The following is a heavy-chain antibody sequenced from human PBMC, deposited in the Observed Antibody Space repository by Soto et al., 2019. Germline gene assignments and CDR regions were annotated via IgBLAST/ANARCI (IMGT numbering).Heavy chain of an antibody. J-gene: IGHJ4*02. V-gene: IGHV1-46*01. CDR3: ARALELRSPFDY. Sequence: GASVKVSCKASGYTFTSYYMHWVRQAPGQGLEWMGIINPSGGSTSYEQKFQGRVTMNRDRSTSTVYMELSSLRSEDTAVYYCARALELRSPFDYWGQGTLVTVSS. CDR1: GYTFTSYY. D-gene: IGHD1-7*01. CDR2: INPSGGST.